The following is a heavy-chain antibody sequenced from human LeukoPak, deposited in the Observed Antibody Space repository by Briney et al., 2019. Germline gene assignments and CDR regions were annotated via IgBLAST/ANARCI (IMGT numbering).Heavy chain of an antibody. CDR2: IYYSGST. CDR1: GGSFSGYY. V-gene: IGHV4-30-4*08. D-gene: IGHD2-2*01. CDR3: ARVPAAIGGFDP. J-gene: IGHJ5*02. Sequence: SETLPLTCAVYGGSFSGYYWSWIRQPPGKGLEWIGYIYYSGSTYYNPSLKSRVTISVDTSKNQFSLKLSSVTAADTAVYYCARVPAAIGGFDPWGQGTLVTVSS.